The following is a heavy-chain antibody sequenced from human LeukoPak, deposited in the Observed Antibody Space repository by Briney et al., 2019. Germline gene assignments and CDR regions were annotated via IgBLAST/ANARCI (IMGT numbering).Heavy chain of an antibody. V-gene: IGHV4-34*01. CDR3: ARDQWLVPRSFDY. CDR2: INHSGST. J-gene: IGHJ4*02. D-gene: IGHD6-19*01. Sequence: SETLSLTCAVYGGSFSGYYWSWIRQPPGKGLEWIGEINHSGSTNYSPSLKSRVTISVDTSKDQFSLKLSSVTAADTAVYYCARDQWLVPRSFDYWGQGTLVTVSS. CDR1: GGSFSGYY.